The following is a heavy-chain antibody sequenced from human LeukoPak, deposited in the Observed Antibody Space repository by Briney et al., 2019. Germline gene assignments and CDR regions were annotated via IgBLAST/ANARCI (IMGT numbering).Heavy chain of an antibody. CDR1: GGTFSSYA. V-gene: IGHV1-18*01. CDR2: ISAYNGNT. D-gene: IGHD1-20*01. J-gene: IGHJ5*02. Sequence: GASVKVSCKASGGTFSSYAISWVRQAPGQGLEWMGWISAYNGNTNYAQKLQGRVPMTTDTSTSTAYMELRSLRSDDTAVYCCARTDNWNDPWFDPWGQGTLVTVSS. CDR3: ARTDNWNDPWFDP.